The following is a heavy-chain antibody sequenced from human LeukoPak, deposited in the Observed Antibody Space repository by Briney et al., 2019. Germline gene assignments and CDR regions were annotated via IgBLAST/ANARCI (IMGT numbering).Heavy chain of an antibody. Sequence: ASVKVSRKASGGTFSSYAISWVRQAPGQGLEWMGGIIPIFGTANYAQKFQGRVTITADESTSTAYMELSSLRSEDTAVYYCASWAAAGTHDAFDIWGQGTMVTVSS. J-gene: IGHJ3*02. D-gene: IGHD6-13*01. CDR2: IIPIFGTA. CDR1: GGTFSSYA. V-gene: IGHV1-69*13. CDR3: ASWAAAGTHDAFDI.